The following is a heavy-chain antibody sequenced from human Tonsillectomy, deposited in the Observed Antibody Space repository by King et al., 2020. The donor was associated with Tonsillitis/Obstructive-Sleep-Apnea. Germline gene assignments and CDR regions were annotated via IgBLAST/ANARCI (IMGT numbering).Heavy chain of an antibody. D-gene: IGHD2-2*02. Sequence: VQLQQWGAGLLKPSETLSLTCAVYGGSFSGYYWSWIRQPPGKGLEWIGEINHSGGTNYNPSLKSRVTISADTSKNQFSLRLSSVTAADTAVYYCAREEVRRDIVVIPPAIGNDYWGQGTLVTVSS. V-gene: IGHV4-34*01. CDR1: GGSFSGYY. CDR3: AREEVRRDIVVIPPAIGNDY. J-gene: IGHJ4*02. CDR2: INHSGGT.